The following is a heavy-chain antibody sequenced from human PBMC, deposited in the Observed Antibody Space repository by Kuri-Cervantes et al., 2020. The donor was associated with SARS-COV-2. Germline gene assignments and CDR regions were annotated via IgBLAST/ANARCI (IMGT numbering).Heavy chain of an antibody. CDR1: GGSISSHY. J-gene: IGHJ4*02. Sequence: SETLSLTCTVSGGSISSHYWTWMRQPPGKGLEWIGYIYYSGSTNYNPSLKRRVTISVDTSKNQFSLKLSTVTAADTAMYYCARGGGPYFDYWGQGTLVTVSS. CDR3: ARGGGPYFDY. V-gene: IGHV4-59*11. D-gene: IGHD3-16*01. CDR2: IYYSGST.